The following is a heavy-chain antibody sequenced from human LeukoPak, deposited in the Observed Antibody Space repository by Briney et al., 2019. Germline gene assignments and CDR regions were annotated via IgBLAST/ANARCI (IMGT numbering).Heavy chain of an antibody. CDR2: IYYSGST. CDR3: ARGYSSSWLFDY. Sequence: SETLSLTCTVSGGSISSGGYYWSWIRQHPGKGLEWIGYIYYSGSTYYSPSLKSRVTISVDTSKNQFSLKLSSVTAADTAVYYCARGYSSSWLFDYWGQGTLVTVSS. V-gene: IGHV4-31*03. D-gene: IGHD6-13*01. CDR1: GGSISSGGYY. J-gene: IGHJ4*02.